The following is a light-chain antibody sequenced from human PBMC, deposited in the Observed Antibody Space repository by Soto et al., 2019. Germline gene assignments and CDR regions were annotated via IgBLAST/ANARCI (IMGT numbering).Light chain of an antibody. CDR1: QSISSW. J-gene: IGKJ3*01. Sequence: DIQMTRSPSTLSASVGDRVTITCRASQSISSWLAWYQQKPGKAPKLLIYKASSLESGVPSRFSGSGSGTEFTLTISSLQPDDFATYYCQQYNSGGFTFGPGIKVDI. V-gene: IGKV1-5*03. CDR3: QQYNSGGFT. CDR2: KAS.